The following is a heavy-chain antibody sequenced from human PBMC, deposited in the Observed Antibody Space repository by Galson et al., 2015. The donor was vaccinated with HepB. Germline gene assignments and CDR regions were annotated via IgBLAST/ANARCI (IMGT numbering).Heavy chain of an antibody. V-gene: IGHV3-15*01. CDR3: TTDEAVAGFGGHYFDY. D-gene: IGHD6-19*01. CDR2: IKSKTDGGTT. Sequence: SLRLSCAASGFTFSNAWMSWVRQAPGKGLEWVGRIKSKTDGGTTDYAAPVKGRFTISRDDSKNTLYLQMNSLKTEDTAVYYCTTDEAVAGFGGHYFDYWGQGTLVTVSS. CDR1: GFTFSNAW. J-gene: IGHJ4*02.